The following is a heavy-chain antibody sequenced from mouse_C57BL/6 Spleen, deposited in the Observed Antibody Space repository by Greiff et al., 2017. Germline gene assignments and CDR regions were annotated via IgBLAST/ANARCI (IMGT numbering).Heavy chain of an antibody. J-gene: IGHJ2*01. CDR2: IDPSDSDT. D-gene: IGHD1-1*01. Sequence: QVQLQQPGAELVRPGSSVKLSCKASGYTFTSYWMHWVKQRPIQGLEWIGTIDPSDSDTHYNQKFKDKATLTVDKSSSTAYMQLSSLTSEDSAVYYCARAGYYGSSYDFDYWGQGTTLTVSS. CDR3: ARAGYYGSSYDFDY. V-gene: IGHV1-52*01. CDR1: GYTFTSYW.